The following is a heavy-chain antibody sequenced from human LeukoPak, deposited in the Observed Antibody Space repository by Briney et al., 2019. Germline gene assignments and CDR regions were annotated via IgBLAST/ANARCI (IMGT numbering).Heavy chain of an antibody. CDR3: ARAYITMVRGVQPLLFY. J-gene: IGHJ4*02. CDR1: GYTSTAYY. Sequence: GASVKVSCKASGYTSTAYYMHWVRQAPGQGLEWMGRINPNSSGTNYAQKFQGRVTMTRDTSISTAYMELSRLRSDDTAVYYCARAYITMVRGVQPLLFYWGQGTLVTVSS. V-gene: IGHV1-2*06. D-gene: IGHD3-10*01. CDR2: INPNSSGT.